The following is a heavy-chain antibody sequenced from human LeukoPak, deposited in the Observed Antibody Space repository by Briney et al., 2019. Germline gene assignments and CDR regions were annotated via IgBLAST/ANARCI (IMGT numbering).Heavy chain of an antibody. CDR3: ARDRGSSWYRLLDY. V-gene: IGHV1-2*06. CDR2: INPNSGGT. J-gene: IGHJ4*02. Sequence: GASVKVSCKASGYTFTGYYMHWVRQAPGQGLEWMGRINPNSGGTNYAQTFQGRVTMTRDTSISTAYMELSRLRSDGTAVYYCARDRGSSWYRLLDYWGQGTLVTVSS. CDR1: GYTFTGYY. D-gene: IGHD6-13*01.